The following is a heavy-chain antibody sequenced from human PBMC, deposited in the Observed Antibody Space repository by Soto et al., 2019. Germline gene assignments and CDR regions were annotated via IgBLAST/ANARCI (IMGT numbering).Heavy chain of an antibody. V-gene: IGHV3-33*08. CDR1: GFTFNTYG. D-gene: IGHD2-15*01. Sequence: QVQLVESGGGVVQPGGSLRLSCTTSGFTFNTYGMYWVRQAPGKGLEWVAIIWYDGSNKYYGDSVKGRFTISRDNSKNTLYLQNNSLRDEDKALYYCARGDCTGAYCYSWSFDYGVDVWGKGTTVTGCS. CDR3: ARGDCTGAYCYSWSFDYGVDV. J-gene: IGHJ6*04. CDR2: IWYDGSNK.